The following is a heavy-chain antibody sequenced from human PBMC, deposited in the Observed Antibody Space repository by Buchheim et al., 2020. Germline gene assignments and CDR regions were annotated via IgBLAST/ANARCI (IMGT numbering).Heavy chain of an antibody. CDR3: ARSLYDFWSASRYGMDV. J-gene: IGHJ6*02. D-gene: IGHD3-3*01. CDR1: GYTFTGYY. Sequence: QVQLVQSGAEVKKPGASVKVSCKASGYTFTGYYMHWVRQAPGQGLEWMGWINPNSGGTNYAQTFQGRVTMTRDTSISTAYMELSRLRSDDTAVYYCARSLYDFWSASRYGMDVWGQGTT. V-gene: IGHV1-2*02. CDR2: INPNSGGT.